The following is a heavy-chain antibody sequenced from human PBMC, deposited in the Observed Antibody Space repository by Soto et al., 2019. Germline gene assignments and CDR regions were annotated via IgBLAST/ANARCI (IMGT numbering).Heavy chain of an antibody. CDR1: GYTFTSYA. Sequence: ASVKVSCKASGYTFTSYAMHWVRQAPGQRLEWMGWINAGNGNTKYSQKFQGRVTITRDTSASTAYMELSSLRSEDTAVYYCARCIAAAGTSYMDVWGKGTTVTVSS. D-gene: IGHD6-13*01. J-gene: IGHJ6*03. CDR3: ARCIAAAGTSYMDV. CDR2: INAGNGNT. V-gene: IGHV1-3*01.